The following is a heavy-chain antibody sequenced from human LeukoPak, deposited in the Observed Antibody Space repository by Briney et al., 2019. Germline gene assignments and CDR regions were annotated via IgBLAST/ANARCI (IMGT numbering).Heavy chain of an antibody. J-gene: IGHJ5*02. D-gene: IGHD3-3*01. CDR3: ARGTYYDFWSVYYTPNWLDP. V-gene: IGHV4-59*08. Sequence: SETLSLTCTVSGGSISSYYWSCIRQPPGKGLEWIGYIYYSGSTNYNPSLKSRVTISVDTSKNQFSLKLSSVTAADTAVYYCARGTYYDFWSVYYTPNWLDPWGQGTLVTVSS. CDR1: GGSISSYY. CDR2: IYYSGST.